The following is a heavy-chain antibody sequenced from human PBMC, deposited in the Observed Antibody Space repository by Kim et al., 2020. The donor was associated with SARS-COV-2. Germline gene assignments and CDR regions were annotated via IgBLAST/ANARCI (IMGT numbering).Heavy chain of an antibody. CDR3: ARDGGGSYYPDY. CDR2: ISSSSSYI. CDR1: GFTFSSYS. V-gene: IGHV3-21*04. D-gene: IGHD1-26*01. Sequence: GGSLRLSCAASGFTFSSYSMNWVRQAPGKGLEWVSSISSSSSYIYYADSVKGRFTISRDNAKNSLYLQMNSLRAEDTAVYYCARDGGGSYYPDYWGQGTLVTVSS. J-gene: IGHJ4*02.